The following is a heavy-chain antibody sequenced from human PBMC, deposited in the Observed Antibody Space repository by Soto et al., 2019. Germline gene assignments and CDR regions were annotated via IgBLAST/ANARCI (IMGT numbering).Heavy chain of an antibody. D-gene: IGHD3-16*01. Sequence: QVQLVKSGAEVKKPGASVKVSCKTSGYTFTAYFLHWVRQAPGQGPEWMGWMNGNGGTTYAQNCQGRVTVTRDTSINTAYMELRTLTSDETAVYYCAGEFQRGFEYWGQGTLVTVPS. CDR1: GYTFTAYF. J-gene: IGHJ4*02. CDR3: AGEFQRGFEY. CDR2: MNGNGGT. V-gene: IGHV1-2*02.